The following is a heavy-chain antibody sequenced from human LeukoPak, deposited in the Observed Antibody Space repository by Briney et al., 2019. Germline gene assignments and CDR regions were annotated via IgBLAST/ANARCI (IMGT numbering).Heavy chain of an antibody. CDR2: IRYDGSNK. CDR1: GFIFKLFA. V-gene: IGHV3-30*02. J-gene: IGHJ6*03. Sequence: GGSLRLSCVGSGFIFKLFAVGWVRQAPGKGLEWVAFIRYDGSNKYYADSVKGRFTISRDNSENSLYLQMNSLGAEDTAVYYCAKDFKYYDFWSFYPTPYYYYYMDVWGKGTTVTVSS. CDR3: AKDFKYYDFWSFYPTPYYYYYMDV. D-gene: IGHD3-3*01.